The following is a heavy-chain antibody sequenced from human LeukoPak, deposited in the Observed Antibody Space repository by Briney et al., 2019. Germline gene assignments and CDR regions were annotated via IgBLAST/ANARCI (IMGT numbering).Heavy chain of an antibody. Sequence: SETLSLTCTVSGGSISSYHWSWIRQPPGKGLEWIGYIYYSGSTNHNPSLKSRVTISVDTSKNQFSLKLSSVTAADTAVYYCAREGNGYNIDYFDYWGQGTLVTVSS. CDR3: AREGNGYNIDYFDY. CDR1: GGSISSYH. V-gene: IGHV4-59*01. J-gene: IGHJ4*02. D-gene: IGHD5-24*01. CDR2: IYYSGST.